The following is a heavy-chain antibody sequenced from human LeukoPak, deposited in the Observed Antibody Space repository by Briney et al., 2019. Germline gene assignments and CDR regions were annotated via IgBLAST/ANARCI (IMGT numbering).Heavy chain of an antibody. Sequence: GGSLRLSCAASGFTFSDYGMHWVRQAPGKGLEWLAVIWYDGSDKYYADSVKGRFTISRDNSKNTLYLQMNSLRVEDTAVYYCASLSEEGDYWGQGTLVTVSS. CDR1: GFTFSDYG. V-gene: IGHV3-33*01. CDR3: ASLSEEGDY. J-gene: IGHJ4*02. CDR2: IWYDGSDK.